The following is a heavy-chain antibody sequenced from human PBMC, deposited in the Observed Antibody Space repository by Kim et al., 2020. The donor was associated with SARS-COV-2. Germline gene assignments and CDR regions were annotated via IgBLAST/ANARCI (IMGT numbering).Heavy chain of an antibody. D-gene: IGHD6-13*01. Sequence: ASVKVSCKASGYTFTNYAMNWVRQAPGQRLEWMGWINAGNGNTKYSQKFQGRVTIDGDTSASTAYMELSSLRSEDTAVYYCARGYRDSSGYSSSNCFDPWGQGTLVTVSS. J-gene: IGHJ5*02. V-gene: IGHV1-3*01. CDR1: GYTFTNYA. CDR2: INAGNGNT. CDR3: ARGYRDSSGYSSSNCFDP.